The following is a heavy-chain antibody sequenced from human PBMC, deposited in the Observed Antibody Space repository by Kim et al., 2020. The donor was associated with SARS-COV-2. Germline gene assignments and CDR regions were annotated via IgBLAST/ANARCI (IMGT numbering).Heavy chain of an antibody. Sequence: AQEFQGRVTMTRDTSSSTAYMELSRLRSDDTAVYYCASLNRMATIDFDYWGQGTLVTVSS. J-gene: IGHJ4*02. V-gene: IGHV1-2*02. CDR3: ASLNRMATIDFDY. D-gene: IGHD5-12*01.